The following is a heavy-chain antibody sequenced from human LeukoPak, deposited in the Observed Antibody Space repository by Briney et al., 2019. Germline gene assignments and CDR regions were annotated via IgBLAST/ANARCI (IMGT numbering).Heavy chain of an antibody. CDR2: ISGSGVST. J-gene: IGHJ4*02. CDR1: GFTFTSHA. D-gene: IGHD1-26*01. V-gene: IGHV3-23*01. Sequence: GGSLRLSCAISGFTFTSHAMTWVRQAPGKGLEWVTSISGSGVSTYYADSVRGRFTISRDISKNSLYLQMNSLRAEDTAVYYCARDLAGGAPDYWGQGTLVTVSS. CDR3: ARDLAGGAPDY.